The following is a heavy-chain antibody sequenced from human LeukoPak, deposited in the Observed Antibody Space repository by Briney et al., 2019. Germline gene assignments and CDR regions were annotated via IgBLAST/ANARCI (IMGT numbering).Heavy chain of an antibody. CDR2: MNPNTGDT. J-gene: IGHJ4*02. V-gene: IGHV1-8*03. Sequence: ASVKVSCKPSGYTFTNYIINWVRQATGQGPEWMGWMNPNTGDTAYAQKFQGRVSFTRNISLGTAYVDLRSLRSEDTAVYYCTRAYWYSSTGNYFDSWGQGTLVTVSS. CDR3: TRAYWYSSTGNYFDS. D-gene: IGHD6-19*01. CDR1: GYTFTNYI.